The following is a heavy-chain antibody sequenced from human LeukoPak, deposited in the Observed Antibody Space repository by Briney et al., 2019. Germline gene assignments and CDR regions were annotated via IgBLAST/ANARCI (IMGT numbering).Heavy chain of an antibody. J-gene: IGHJ4*02. V-gene: IGHV3-20*04. CDR2: INWNGGST. CDR3: ARDKIMGATRFDY. D-gene: IGHD1-26*01. Sequence: TGGSLRLSCAASGFTFDDYGMSWVRQAPGKGLEWVSGINWNGGSTGYADSVKGRFTISRDNAKNSLYLQMNSLRVDDTAVYFCARDKIMGATRFDYWGQGALVTVSS. CDR1: GFTFDDYG.